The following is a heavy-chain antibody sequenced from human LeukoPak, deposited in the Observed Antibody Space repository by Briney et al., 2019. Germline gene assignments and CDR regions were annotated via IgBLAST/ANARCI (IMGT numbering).Heavy chain of an antibody. Sequence: GGSLRLSCAASGFTFTSYWMHWVRQAPGKGLVWVSRTSSDGSSTMDSVKGRFTVSRDNAKNTLYLQMNSLRAEDTAVYYCARGGVYSTSAVDYWGQGTLVTVSS. CDR2: TSSDGSST. V-gene: IGHV3-74*01. D-gene: IGHD6-6*01. J-gene: IGHJ4*02. CDR1: GFTFTSYW. CDR3: ARGGVYSTSAVDY.